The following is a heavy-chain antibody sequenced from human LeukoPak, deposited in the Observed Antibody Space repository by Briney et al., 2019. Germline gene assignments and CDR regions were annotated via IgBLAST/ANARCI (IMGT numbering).Heavy chain of an antibody. D-gene: IGHD4-17*01. CDR1: GFTFSSYA. V-gene: IGHV3-23*01. J-gene: IGHJ4*02. CDR3: AKGATVILYYFDY. CDR2: ISGSGGST. Sequence: GGSLTLSCAASGFTFSSYAMSWVRQDPGKGLEWVSAISGSGGSTYYADSVKGRFTISRDNSKNTLYLQMNSLRAEDTAVYYCAKGATVILYYFDYWGQGTLVTVSS.